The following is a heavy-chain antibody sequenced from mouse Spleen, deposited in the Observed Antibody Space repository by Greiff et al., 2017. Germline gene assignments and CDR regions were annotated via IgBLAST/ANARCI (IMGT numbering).Heavy chain of an antibody. J-gene: IGHJ3*01. Sequence: EVQVVESGGGLVKLGGSLKLSCAASGFTFSSYAMSWVRQTPEKRLEWVATISSGGGNTYYPDSVKGRFTISRDNAKNTLYLQMSSLKSEDTAMYYCARGRIYYGYAFAYWGQGTLVTVSA. D-gene: IGHD2-2*01. CDR2: ISSGGGNT. CDR3: ARGRIYYGYAFAY. CDR1: GFTFSSYA. V-gene: IGHV5-9-3*01.